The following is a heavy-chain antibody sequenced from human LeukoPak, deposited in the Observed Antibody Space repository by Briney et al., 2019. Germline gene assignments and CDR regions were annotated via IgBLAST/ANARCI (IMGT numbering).Heavy chain of an antibody. CDR1: GFTFSSYG. Sequence: GRSLKLSSAASGFTFSSYGMHWVRQAPGKGLEWVAVISYDGSNKYYADSVKGRFTISRDNSKNTLYLQMNSLRAEDTAVYYCAKVHGYSYGRFDYWGQGTLVTVSS. V-gene: IGHV3-30*18. D-gene: IGHD5-18*01. CDR3: AKVHGYSYGRFDY. J-gene: IGHJ4*02. CDR2: ISYDGSNK.